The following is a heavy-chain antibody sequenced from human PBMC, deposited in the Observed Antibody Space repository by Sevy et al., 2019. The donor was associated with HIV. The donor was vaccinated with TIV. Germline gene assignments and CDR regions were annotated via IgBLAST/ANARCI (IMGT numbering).Heavy chain of an antibody. D-gene: IGHD3-10*01. CDR1: GFTFSSYA. J-gene: IGHJ4*02. Sequence: GGSLRLSCAASGFTFSSYAMHWVRQAPGKGLEWVAVISYDGSNKYYADSVKGRFTISRDNSKNTLYLQMNSLRAEDTAVYYCARRTFMVRGVIMGDYWGQGTLVTVSS. CDR2: ISYDGSNK. V-gene: IGHV3-30-3*01. CDR3: ARRTFMVRGVIMGDY.